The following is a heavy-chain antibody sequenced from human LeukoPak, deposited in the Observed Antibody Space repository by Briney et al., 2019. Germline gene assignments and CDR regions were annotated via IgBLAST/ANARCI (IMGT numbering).Heavy chain of an antibody. CDR3: ARGPTVGRFDY. Sequence: ASVKVSCKASRGTFSSYAISWVRQAPGQGLEWMGGIIPIFGTANYAQKFQGRVTITADESTSTAYMELSSLRSEDTAVYYCARGPTVGRFDYWGQGTLVTVSS. J-gene: IGHJ4*02. CDR1: RGTFSSYA. CDR2: IIPIFGTA. V-gene: IGHV1-69*13.